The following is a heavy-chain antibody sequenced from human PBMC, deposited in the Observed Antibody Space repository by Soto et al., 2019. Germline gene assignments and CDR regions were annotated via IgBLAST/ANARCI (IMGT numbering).Heavy chain of an antibody. D-gene: IGHD1-26*01. CDR1: GFTFSSYG. V-gene: IGHV3-23*01. CDR2: ISGSGGST. J-gene: IGHJ4*02. Sequence: LRLSCAASGFTFSSYGMSWVRQAPGKGLEWVSSISGSGGSTYYADSVKGRFTISRDNSKNTLYLQMNSLRAEDTAVYYCAKASAPGGTYFPLWFWGQGTLVTVSS. CDR3: AKASAPGGTYFPLWF.